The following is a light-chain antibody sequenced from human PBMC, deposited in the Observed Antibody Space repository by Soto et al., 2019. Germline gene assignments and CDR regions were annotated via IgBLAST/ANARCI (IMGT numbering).Light chain of an antibody. J-gene: IGKJ1*01. CDR3: QQYNSYS. V-gene: IGKV1-5*01. CDR1: QSVSGW. CDR2: DAS. Sequence: MTQSPATLSVSPGDRASLTCRAGQSVSGWLAWYQRKPGEAPKLLIYDASALPRGVPTRFSGSGSGTKFTLTIASLQPDDFATYYCQQYNSYSFGQGTKVDIK.